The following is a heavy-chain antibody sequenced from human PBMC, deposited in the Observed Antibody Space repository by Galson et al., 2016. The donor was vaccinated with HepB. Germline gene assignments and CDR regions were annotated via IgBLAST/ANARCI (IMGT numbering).Heavy chain of an antibody. CDR2: FDPGEGET. J-gene: IGHJ5*02. CDR1: GYTLTELS. V-gene: IGHV1-24*01. Sequence: SVKVSCKVSGYTLTELSMHWVRQVPGKGLEWMGGFDPGEGETIYAQKFQGRVTMTEDTSTDTAYMELSSLRSEDTAVYYCATAGWELLRFDPWGQGTLVTVSS. CDR3: ATAGWELLRFDP. D-gene: IGHD2-15*01.